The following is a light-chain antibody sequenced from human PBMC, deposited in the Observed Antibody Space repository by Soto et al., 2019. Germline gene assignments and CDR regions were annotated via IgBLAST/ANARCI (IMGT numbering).Light chain of an antibody. CDR3: QQFNSYPYT. V-gene: IGKV1-13*02. CDR1: QGISSA. J-gene: IGKJ2*01. Sequence: AIQLTQSPSSLSASVGDRVTITCRASQGISSALAWNQQKPGKAPNLLIYDASSLESGVPSRFSGSGSGTDFTLTISSLQPEDFATYYCQQFNSYPYTFGQGTKLEIK. CDR2: DAS.